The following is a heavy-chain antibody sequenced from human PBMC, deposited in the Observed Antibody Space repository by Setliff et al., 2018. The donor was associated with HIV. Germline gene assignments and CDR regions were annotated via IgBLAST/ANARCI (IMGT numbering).Heavy chain of an antibody. D-gene: IGHD4-17*01. J-gene: IGHJ4*02. CDR1: GYSISSGYY. Sequence: KPSETLSLTCGVSGYSISSGYYWSWIRQSPGKGLEWIGYIYYSGITTYNPSLKSRVTISIDTSKNQFSLRLHSVTAADTAVYYCARDPPGYGDSNDYWGQGTLVTVSS. V-gene: IGHV4-38-2*02. CDR3: ARDPPGYGDSNDY. CDR2: IYYSGIT.